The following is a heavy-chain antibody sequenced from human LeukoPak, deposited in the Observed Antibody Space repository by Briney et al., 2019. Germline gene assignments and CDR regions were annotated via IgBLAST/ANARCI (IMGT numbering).Heavy chain of an antibody. V-gene: IGHV3-53*01. CDR3: ASQGDYYDSSGYYH. CDR1: GFTVSSNY. Sequence: PGGSLRLSCAASGFTVSSNYMSWVRQAPGKGLEWVSVIYSGGSTYYADSVKGRFTISRDNSKNTLYLQMNSLRAEDTAVYYCASQGDYYDSSGYYHWRQGTLVTVSS. CDR2: IYSGGST. J-gene: IGHJ5*02. D-gene: IGHD3-22*01.